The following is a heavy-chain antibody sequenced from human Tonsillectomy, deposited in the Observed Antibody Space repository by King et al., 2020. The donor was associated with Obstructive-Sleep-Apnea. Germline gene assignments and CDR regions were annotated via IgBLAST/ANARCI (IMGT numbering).Heavy chain of an antibody. CDR3: ARDQEYYYGSGSLSWYFDL. CDR1: GGSISSYY. Sequence: QLQESGPGLVKPSETLSLTCTVSGGSISSYYWSWIRQPPGKGLEWIGYIYYSGSTNYNPSLESRVTISVDTSKNQFSLKLSSVTAADTAVYYCARDQEYYYGSGSLSWYFDLWGRGTLVTVSS. CDR2: IYYSGST. V-gene: IGHV4-59*01. D-gene: IGHD3-10*01. J-gene: IGHJ2*01.